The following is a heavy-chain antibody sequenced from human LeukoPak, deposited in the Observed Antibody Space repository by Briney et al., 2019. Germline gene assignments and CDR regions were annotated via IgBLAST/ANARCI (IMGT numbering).Heavy chain of an antibody. V-gene: IGHV4-34*01. Sequence: SETLSLTCAVYGGSFSGYYWSWIRQPPGKGLEWIGEINHSGSTNYNPSLKSRVTISVDTSKNQFSLKLSSVTAADTAVYYCARRELLWFGELLNWFDPWGQGTLVTVSS. CDR1: GGSFSGYY. J-gene: IGHJ5*02. CDR2: INHSGST. D-gene: IGHD3-10*01. CDR3: ARRELLWFGELLNWFDP.